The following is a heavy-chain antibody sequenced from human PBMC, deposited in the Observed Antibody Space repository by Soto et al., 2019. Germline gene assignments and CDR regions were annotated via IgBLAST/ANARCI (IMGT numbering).Heavy chain of an antibody. D-gene: IGHD4-17*01. Sequence: GSLRLSCAASGFTFSSYEMNCVRQAPGKGLEWVSYISSSGSTIYYADSVKGRFTISRDNAKNSLYLQMNSLRAEDTAVYYCDRDSTRDSGHYDNHNAIDIWGPGTMVTVSS. J-gene: IGHJ3*02. CDR3: DRDSTRDSGHYDNHNAIDI. V-gene: IGHV3-48*03. CDR2: ISSSGSTI. CDR1: GFTFSSYE.